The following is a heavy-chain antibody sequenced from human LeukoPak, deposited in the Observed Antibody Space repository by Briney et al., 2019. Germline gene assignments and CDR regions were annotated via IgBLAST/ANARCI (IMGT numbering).Heavy chain of an antibody. D-gene: IGHD5-18*01. CDR3: ARETWIQLWPHYFDY. CDR1: GYTFTSYG. V-gene: IGHV1-18*01. Sequence: ASAKVSCKASGYTFTSYGISWVRQAPGQGLEWMGWISAYNGNTNYAQKLQGRVTMTTDTSTSTAYMELRSLRSDDTAVYYCARETWIQLWPHYFDYWGQGTLVTVSS. J-gene: IGHJ4*02. CDR2: ISAYNGNT.